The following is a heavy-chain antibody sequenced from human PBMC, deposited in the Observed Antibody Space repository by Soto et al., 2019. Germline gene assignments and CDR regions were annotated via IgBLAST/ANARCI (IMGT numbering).Heavy chain of an antibody. Sequence: ASVKVSCKTSGYTFTSYAMHWVRQAPGQRLEWMGWINAGNGNTKYSQKFQGRVTITRDTSASTAYMELSSLRSEDTAVYYCARDAYYYDSSGYYWGNYFDYWGQGTLVTVS. D-gene: IGHD3-22*01. V-gene: IGHV1-3*01. CDR2: INAGNGNT. J-gene: IGHJ4*02. CDR1: GYTFTSYA. CDR3: ARDAYYYDSSGYYWGNYFDY.